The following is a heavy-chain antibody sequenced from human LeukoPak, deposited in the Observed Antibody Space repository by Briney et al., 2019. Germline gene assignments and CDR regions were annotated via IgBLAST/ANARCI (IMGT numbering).Heavy chain of an antibody. Sequence: ASVKVSCKASGYSFILYGISWVRQAPGQGPEWMGWISTSTGDTKYTQKFQGRVTLTTDTSTSTAYMELSSLRSDDTAVYYCARDDNYGIFVNVDYWGQGTLVTVSS. CDR3: ARDDNYGIFVNVDY. D-gene: IGHD4-11*01. J-gene: IGHJ4*02. CDR2: ISTSTGDT. V-gene: IGHV1-18*01. CDR1: GYSFILYG.